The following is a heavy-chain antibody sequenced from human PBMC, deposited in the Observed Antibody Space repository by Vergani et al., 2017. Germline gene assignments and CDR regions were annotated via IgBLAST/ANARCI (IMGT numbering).Heavy chain of an antibody. J-gene: IGHJ4*02. CDR1: GFTFSSYA. Sequence: QVQLVESGGGLVKPGGSLRLSCAASGFTFSSYAMHWVRQAPGKGLEWVAVISYDGSNKYYADSVKGRFTISRDNSKNTLYLQMNSLRADDTAVYYCARDRTTSDIVVVPAAIFYWGQGTLVTVSS. CDR2: ISYDGSNK. D-gene: IGHD2-2*01. CDR3: ARDRTTSDIVVVPAAIFY. V-gene: IGHV3-30-3*01.